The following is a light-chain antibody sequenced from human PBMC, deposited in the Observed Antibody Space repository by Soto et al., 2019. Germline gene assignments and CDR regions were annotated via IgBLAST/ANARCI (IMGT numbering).Light chain of an antibody. CDR3: QEYNSYSPFT. J-gene: IGKJ2*01. Sequence: DIQMTQSPSTLSASVGDRVTITCRASQSITTWLAWYQQKPGKAPKLLIYDASNLENGVPSRFSGSGSGTEFTLTISSLQPDDSATYYCQEYNSYSPFTFGQGTKVDIK. V-gene: IGKV1-5*01. CDR2: DAS. CDR1: QSITTW.